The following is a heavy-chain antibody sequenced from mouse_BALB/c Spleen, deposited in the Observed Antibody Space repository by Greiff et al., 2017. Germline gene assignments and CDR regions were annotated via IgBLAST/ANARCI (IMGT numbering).Heavy chain of an antibody. D-gene: IGHD2-4*01. Sequence: QVQLKESGAELVRPGTSVKVSCKASGYAFTNYLIEWVKQRPGQGLEWIGVINPGSGGTNYNEKFKGKATLTADKSSSTAYMQLSSLTSDDSAVYFCARDDYPYAMDYWGQGTLVTVSA. CDR3: ARDDYPYAMDY. CDR1: GYAFTNYL. CDR2: INPGSGGT. V-gene: IGHV1-54*01. J-gene: IGHJ3*01.